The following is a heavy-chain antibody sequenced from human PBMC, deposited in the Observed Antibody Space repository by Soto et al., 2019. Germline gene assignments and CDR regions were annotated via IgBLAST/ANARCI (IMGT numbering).Heavy chain of an antibody. J-gene: IGHJ4*02. V-gene: IGHV5-51*01. CDR3: ARHRAYCSSNSCPMDY. CDR2: VYPGDSDT. Sequence: GESLKISCKASGYSFTTYWIGWVRQMPGKGLEWMGIVYPGDSDTRYSPSFQGQVTMSADKSTSTANLQWSSLKASDTAMYYCARHRAYCSSNSCPMDYWGQGTLVTVSS. D-gene: IGHD2-2*01. CDR1: GYSFTTYW.